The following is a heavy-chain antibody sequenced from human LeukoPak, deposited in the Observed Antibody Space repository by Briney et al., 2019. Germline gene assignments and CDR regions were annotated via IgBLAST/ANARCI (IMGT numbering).Heavy chain of an antibody. Sequence: GGSLRLSCAASGFTFSSYEMTWVRQAPGKGLEWVSYISSSGSTIYYADSVKGRFTISRDNAKNSLYLQMNSLRAEDTAVYYCARQRGDILTGYYMPRGFDYWGQGTLVTVSS. CDR1: GFTFSSYE. V-gene: IGHV3-48*03. D-gene: IGHD3-9*01. J-gene: IGHJ4*02. CDR3: ARQRGDILTGYYMPRGFDY. CDR2: ISSSGSTI.